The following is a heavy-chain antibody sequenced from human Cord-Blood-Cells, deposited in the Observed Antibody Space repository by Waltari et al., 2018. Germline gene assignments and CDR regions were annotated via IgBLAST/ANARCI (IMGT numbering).Heavy chain of an antibody. Sequence: EVQLVQSGAEVKTPGESLKISCKGSGTSVTSYWIGWVRQMPWKGLEWMWIICPGESDTRYSASFQGQVTISADKSISTAYLQWRSLKASDTAMYYCARQVNGAGAFDIWGQGTMVTDSS. D-gene: IGHD1-1*01. CDR2: ICPGESDT. V-gene: IGHV5-51*01. J-gene: IGHJ3*02. CDR1: GTSVTSYW. CDR3: ARQVNGAGAFDI.